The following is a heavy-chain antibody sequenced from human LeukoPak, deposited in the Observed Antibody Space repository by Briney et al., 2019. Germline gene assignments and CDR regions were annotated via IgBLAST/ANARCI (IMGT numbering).Heavy chain of an antibody. J-gene: IGHJ3*02. D-gene: IGHD1-26*01. CDR3: ARLGRESDAFHI. Sequence: PSETLSLTCAVYGGSFSGYYWSWIRQPPGKGLEWIGEINHSGSTNYNPSLKSRVTISVDTSNNQFSLKLSSVTAADTAVYYCARLGRESDAFHIWGQGTMVTVSS. CDR1: GGSFSGYY. CDR2: INHSGST. V-gene: IGHV4-34*01.